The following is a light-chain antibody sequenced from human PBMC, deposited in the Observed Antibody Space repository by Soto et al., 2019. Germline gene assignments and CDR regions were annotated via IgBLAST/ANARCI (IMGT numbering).Light chain of an antibody. CDR3: QTWGTDIVV. CDR2: LNSDGSH. V-gene: IGLV4-69*01. J-gene: IGLJ2*01. Sequence: QLVLTQSPSASASLGASVKLTCTLSSRHSSYAIAWHQQQPERGPRYLMKLNSDGSHSKGDGIPDRFSGSSSGAERYLTISSLQSEDEADYYCQTWGTDIVVFGGGTKLTVL. CDR1: SRHSSYA.